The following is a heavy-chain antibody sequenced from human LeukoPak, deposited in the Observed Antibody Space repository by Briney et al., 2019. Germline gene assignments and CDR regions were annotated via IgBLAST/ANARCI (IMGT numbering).Heavy chain of an antibody. V-gene: IGHV5-51*01. CDR3: ARQNDFRLDY. Sequence: GESLRISCKGSGYTFSSYWIGRVRQMPGKGLEWMGIIYPGDSDTRYSPSLQGQVTISVDTSIGTAYLQWSSLKASDTAIYYCARQNDFRLDYWGQGTLVTVSS. J-gene: IGHJ4*02. CDR2: IYPGDSDT. CDR1: GYTFSSYW. D-gene: IGHD3-3*01.